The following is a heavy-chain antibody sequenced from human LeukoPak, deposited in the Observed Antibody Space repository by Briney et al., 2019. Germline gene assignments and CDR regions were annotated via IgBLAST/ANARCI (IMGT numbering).Heavy chain of an antibody. CDR2: ISWNRNTI. J-gene: IGHJ4*02. D-gene: IGHD4-17*01. CDR1: GFTFNDYA. V-gene: IGHV3-9*01. CDR3: AKDADDSGDYVGIDY. Sequence: PGTSLRPSCTTSGFTFNDYAMHWVRQAPGKGLEWVAGISWNRNTIGYADSLRDRFTIFRDDAENSLYLQINSLRPEDTAIYYCAKDADDSGDYVGIDYWGQGILVTVSS.